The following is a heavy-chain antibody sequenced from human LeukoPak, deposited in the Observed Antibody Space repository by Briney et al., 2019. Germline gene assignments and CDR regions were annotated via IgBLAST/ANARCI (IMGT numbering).Heavy chain of an antibody. D-gene: IGHD3-22*01. CDR3: ARSEYYDSSGYLDY. CDR1: GGSISSYY. CDR2: IYYSGST. Sequence: SETLSLTCTVSGGSISSYYWSWIRQPPGKGLEWIGYIYYSGSTSYNPSLKSRVTISVDTSKNQFSLKLSSVTAADTAVYYCARSEYYDSSGYLDYWGQGTLVTVSS. V-gene: IGHV4-59*01. J-gene: IGHJ4*02.